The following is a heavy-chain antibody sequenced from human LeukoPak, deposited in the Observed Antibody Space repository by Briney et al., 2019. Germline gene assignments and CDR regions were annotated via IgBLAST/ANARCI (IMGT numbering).Heavy chain of an antibody. V-gene: IGHV4-4*07. D-gene: IGHD3-10*01. CDR2: IYTSGST. J-gene: IGHJ6*03. CDR1: GGSISSYY. Sequence: SETLSLTCTVSGGSISSYYWSWIRQPAGKGLEWIGRIYTSGSTNYNPSLKSRVTMSVDTSKNQFSLKLSSVTAADTAVYYCARVGFDLVRGVISYYYYYMDVWGQGTLVTVSS. CDR3: ARVGFDLVRGVISYYYYYMDV.